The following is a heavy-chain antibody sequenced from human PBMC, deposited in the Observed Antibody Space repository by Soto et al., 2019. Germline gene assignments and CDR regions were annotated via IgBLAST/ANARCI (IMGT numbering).Heavy chain of an antibody. V-gene: IGHV3-30*02. Sequence: PVGSLRLSCAASGFTFSSYGMHWVRQAPGKGLEWVAGIWYDGRDKVYADSVKGRFTISRDNSKNTMDLQMNSLRGDDTAVYFCAKDRVSEHSSGWPQGHWGQGTLVTVS. CDR3: AKDRVSEHSSGWPQGH. J-gene: IGHJ4*02. D-gene: IGHD6-19*01. CDR2: IWYDGRDK. CDR1: GFTFSSYG.